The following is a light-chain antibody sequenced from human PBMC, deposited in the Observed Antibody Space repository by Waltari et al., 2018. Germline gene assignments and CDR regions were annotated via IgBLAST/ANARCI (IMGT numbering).Light chain of an antibody. CDR2: WAS. V-gene: IGKV4-1*01. CDR3: QQYFSPPET. CDR1: QNVLHSSNNKNY. Sequence: DIVMTQSPDSLAVSPGERATINCKSSQNVLHSSNNKNYLAWYQQKPGQPPKLLIYWASTRESGVPDRFSGSGSGTDFTLTISSLQAEDVAVYYCQQYFSPPETFGQGTKVDI. J-gene: IGKJ1*01.